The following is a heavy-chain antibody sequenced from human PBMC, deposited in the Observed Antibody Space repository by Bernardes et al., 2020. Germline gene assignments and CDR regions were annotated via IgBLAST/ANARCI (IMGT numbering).Heavy chain of an antibody. D-gene: IGHD4-17*01. CDR1: GYSISSGYY. V-gene: IGHV4-38-2*02. J-gene: IGHJ4*02. Sequence: AEPLSLTCAVSGYSISSGYYWGCILQPPGKGLEWIGSIYHSGSTYYNPSLKSRVTISVDTSKNQFSLKLSSVTAADTAVYYCARDDQTTVADYWGQGTLVTVSS. CDR3: ARDDQTTVADY. CDR2: IYHSGST.